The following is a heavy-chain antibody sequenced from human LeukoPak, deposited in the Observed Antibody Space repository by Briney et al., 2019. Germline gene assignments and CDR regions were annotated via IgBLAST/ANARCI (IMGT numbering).Heavy chain of an antibody. D-gene: IGHD6-25*01. CDR3: ARQVRSGWPPDGFDI. J-gene: IGHJ3*02. Sequence: SQTLSLTCTVSGGSISSISYYWGWIRQPPGRGLEWIGNIYYSGSTNYSPSLKSRVTISLDMSRNQFSLKLTSVTAADTAMYYCARQVRSGWPPDGFDIWGQGTMVTVSS. CDR1: GGSISSISYY. V-gene: IGHV4-39*01. CDR2: IYYSGST.